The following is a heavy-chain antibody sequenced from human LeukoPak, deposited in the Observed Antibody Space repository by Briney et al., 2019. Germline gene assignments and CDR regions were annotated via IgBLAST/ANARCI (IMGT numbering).Heavy chain of an antibody. D-gene: IGHD3-3*01. J-gene: IGHJ6*03. CDR3: AGAIFGVVKYYYYMDV. V-gene: IGHV4-34*01. Sequence: SETLSLTCAVYGGSFSGYYWTWIRQPPGKGLEWIGEINHSGTTKYNPSLKSRVTISVDTSKKQFSLRLSSVTAADTAVYYCAGAIFGVVKYYYYMDVWGKGTTVTVSS. CDR2: INHSGTT. CDR1: GGSFSGYY.